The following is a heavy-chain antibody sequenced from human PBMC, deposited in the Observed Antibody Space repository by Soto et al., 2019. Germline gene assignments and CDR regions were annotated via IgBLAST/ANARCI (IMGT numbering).Heavy chain of an antibody. J-gene: IGHJ4*02. CDR3: ARRGYYYDSSGYPSVWY. V-gene: IGHV4-39*01. CDR1: GGLISSSSYY. CDR2: IYYSGST. Sequence: PETLSHTYTVSGGLISSSSYYWCCIRQPPGKGLEWIGSIYYSGSTYYNPSLKSRVTISVDTSKNQFSLKLSSVTAADTAVYYCARRGYYYDSSGYPSVWYWGQGTLVTVS. D-gene: IGHD3-22*01.